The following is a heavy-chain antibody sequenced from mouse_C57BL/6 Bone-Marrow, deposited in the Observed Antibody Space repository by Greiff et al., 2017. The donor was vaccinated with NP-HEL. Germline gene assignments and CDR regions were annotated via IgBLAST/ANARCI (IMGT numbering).Heavy chain of an antibody. CDR3: ARPTYYSNFYAMDY. CDR2: IYPGAGAL. J-gene: IGHJ4*01. CDR1: GYAFSSSW. V-gene: IGHV1-82*01. Sequence: QVQLKQSGAELVKPGASVKISCKASGYAFSSSWMNWVKQRPGKGLEWICRIYPGAGALTYNGKFKGKATLTADKASSTAYMQLSSLTSEDSAVYFCARPTYYSNFYAMDYWGQGTSVTVSS. D-gene: IGHD2-5*01.